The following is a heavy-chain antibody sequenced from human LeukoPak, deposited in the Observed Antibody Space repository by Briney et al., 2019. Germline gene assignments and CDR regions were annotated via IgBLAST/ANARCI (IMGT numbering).Heavy chain of an antibody. Sequence: PSETLSLTCAVYGGSFSGYYWSWIRQPPGKGLEWIGEINHSGSTNYNPSLKSRVTISVDTSKNQFSLKLSSVTAADTAVYYCARGLQGAVVVVAATFFDYWGQGTLVTVSS. V-gene: IGHV4-34*01. CDR1: GGSFSGYY. J-gene: IGHJ4*02. D-gene: IGHD2-15*01. CDR2: INHSGST. CDR3: ARGLQGAVVVVAATFFDY.